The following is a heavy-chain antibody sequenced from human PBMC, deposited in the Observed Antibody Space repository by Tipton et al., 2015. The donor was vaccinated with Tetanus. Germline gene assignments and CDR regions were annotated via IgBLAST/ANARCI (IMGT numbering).Heavy chain of an antibody. CDR3: ARGGRDAYNNPLGAFDV. CDR2: IYSYSGSS. Sequence: TLSLTCTVSGGSITSGTYYWSWVRQPPGKGLEWVGSIYSYSGSSSYSPSLKSRVTISVDTSKNQFSLRLRSVAAADTAVYYCARGGRDAYNNPLGAFDVWGRGTTVTVSS. J-gene: IGHJ3*01. CDR1: GGSITSGTYY. V-gene: IGHV4-39*07. D-gene: IGHD5-24*01.